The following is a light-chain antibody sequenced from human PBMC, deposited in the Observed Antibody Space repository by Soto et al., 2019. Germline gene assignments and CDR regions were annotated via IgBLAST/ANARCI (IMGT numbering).Light chain of an antibody. CDR3: QQSYTIPYT. V-gene: IGKV1-39*01. Sequence: DIQMTQSPSSLSTSVGDRVTITCRASQSINTYLNWYQQKPGKGPDLLIYSASNLQGGVPPRFSGGESGTEFTLTISSLQPEDFATYYCQQSYTIPYTFGQGTKVDIK. CDR1: QSINTY. J-gene: IGKJ2*01. CDR2: SAS.